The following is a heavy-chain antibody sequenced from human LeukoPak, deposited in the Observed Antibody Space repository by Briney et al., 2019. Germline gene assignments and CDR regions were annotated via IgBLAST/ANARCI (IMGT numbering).Heavy chain of an antibody. J-gene: IGHJ4*02. CDR3: AHRSVDTATLEY. V-gene: IGHV2-5*02. Sequence: SGPTLVKPTQTLTLTCTFSGFSLSASGVGVGWIRQPPGKALEWLALIYWDDDKRYSPSLKSRLTITKDTSKNQVVLTMTNMDPVDTATYYCAHRSVDTATLEYWGQGTLVTVSS. CDR2: IYWDDDK. CDR1: GFSLSASGVG. D-gene: IGHD5-18*01.